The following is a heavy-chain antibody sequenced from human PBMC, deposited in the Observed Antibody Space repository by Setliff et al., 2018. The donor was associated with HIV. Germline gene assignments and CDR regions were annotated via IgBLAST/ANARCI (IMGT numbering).Heavy chain of an antibody. Sequence: ASVKVSCKASGYTFTSYHMHWVRQAPGQGLVWMGLINPSGGTANYAQKFQGRVTITTDESTSTAYMELSSLRSEDTAVYYCADSTYYYYYGMDVWGQGTTVTVSS. D-gene: IGHD6-13*01. J-gene: IGHJ6*02. CDR1: GYTFTSYH. CDR3: ADSTYYYYYGMDV. CDR2: INPSGGTA. V-gene: IGHV1-46*01.